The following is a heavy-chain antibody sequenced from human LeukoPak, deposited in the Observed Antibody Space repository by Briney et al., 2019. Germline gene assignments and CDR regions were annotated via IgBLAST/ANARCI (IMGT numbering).Heavy chain of an antibody. CDR1: GFTFSNYW. D-gene: IGHD6-13*01. V-gene: IGHV3-74*01. CDR3: ARSTYSAXGVGYXXXXXXXXXXXXXTKGPSYF. CDR2: VNTDGTTT. Sequence: PGGSLRLSCAASGFTFSNYWMHWVRQAPGKGLVWVSRVNTDGTTTAYADSVKGRFTISRDNAKNTLYLQMDSLRAEDTAVYYCARSTYSAXGVGYXXXXXXXXXXXXXTKGPSYF. J-gene: IGHJ1*01.